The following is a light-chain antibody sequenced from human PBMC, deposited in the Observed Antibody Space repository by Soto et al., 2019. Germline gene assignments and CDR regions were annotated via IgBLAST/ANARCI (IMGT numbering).Light chain of an antibody. CDR2: GAS. CDR3: HEYNNWSPWT. J-gene: IGKJ1*01. CDR1: QSVSSN. V-gene: IGKV3-15*01. Sequence: EIVMTQSPATLSVSPGERATLSCRASQSVSSNLAWYQQKPGQAPRLLIYGASTRATGIPDRFSGSGSGSEFTHTISMLQSEDFAVYYCHEYNNWSPWTGGQGTKVEIK.